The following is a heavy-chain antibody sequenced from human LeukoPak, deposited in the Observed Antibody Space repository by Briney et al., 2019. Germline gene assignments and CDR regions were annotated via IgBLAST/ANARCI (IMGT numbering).Heavy chain of an antibody. Sequence: SETLSLTCTVSGYSISSGYYWGWIRQPPGKGLEWIGSIYHSGSTYYNPSLKSRVTISVDTSKNQFSLKLSSVTAADTAVYYCARRDIAARRKIFDYWGQGTLVTVSS. J-gene: IGHJ4*02. V-gene: IGHV4-38-2*02. CDR3: ARRDIAARRKIFDY. CDR2: IYHSGST. CDR1: GYSISSGYY. D-gene: IGHD6-6*01.